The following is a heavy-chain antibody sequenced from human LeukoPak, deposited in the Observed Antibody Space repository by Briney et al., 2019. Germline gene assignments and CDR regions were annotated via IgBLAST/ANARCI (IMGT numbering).Heavy chain of an antibody. CDR3: ARDHGDYDFGY. V-gene: IGHV4-4*07. J-gene: IGHJ4*02. D-gene: IGHD4-17*01. Sequence: PETLSLTCTVSGGSLSSNYWSWIRQPAGKGLEWIGRIYTRGSTNYNPSLKSRVTMSLDTSKNQLSLKLSSVTAADTAVYYCARDHGDYDFGYWGQGTLVTVSS. CDR1: GGSLSSNY. CDR2: IYTRGST.